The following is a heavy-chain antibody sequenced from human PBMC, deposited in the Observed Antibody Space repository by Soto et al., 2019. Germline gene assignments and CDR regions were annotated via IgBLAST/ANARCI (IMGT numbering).Heavy chain of an antibody. Sequence: SLTCAVYGGSFSGYYWSWIRQPPGKGLEWIGEINHSGSTNYNQSLKSRVTISVDTSKNQFSLKLSSVTAADTAVYYCARFIFFGVALYYGMDVWGQGTTVTVSS. CDR2: INHSGST. V-gene: IGHV4-34*01. D-gene: IGHD3-3*01. J-gene: IGHJ6*02. CDR3: ARFIFFGVALYYGMDV. CDR1: GGSFSGYY.